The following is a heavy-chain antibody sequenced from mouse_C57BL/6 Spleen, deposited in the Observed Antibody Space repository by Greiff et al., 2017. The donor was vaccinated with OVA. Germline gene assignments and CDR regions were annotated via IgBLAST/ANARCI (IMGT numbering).Heavy chain of an antibody. CDR3: ARSRPSYAMDY. CDR2: INPGSGGT. CDR1: GYAFTNYL. Sequence: QVQLQQSGAELVRPRTSVKVSCKASGYAFTNYLIEWVKQRPGQGLEWIGVINPGSGGTNYNEKFKGKATLTADKSSSTAYMQLSSLTSEDSAVYFCARSRPSYAMDYWGQGTSVTVSS. V-gene: IGHV1-54*01. J-gene: IGHJ4*01.